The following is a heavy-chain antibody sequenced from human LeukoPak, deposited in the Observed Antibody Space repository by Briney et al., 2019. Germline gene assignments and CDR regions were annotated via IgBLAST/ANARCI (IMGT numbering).Heavy chain of an antibody. CDR1: GFTFSNYG. J-gene: IGHJ3*02. D-gene: IGHD1-26*01. V-gene: IGHV3-30*02. CDR2: VRNDENNK. Sequence: PGGSLRLSCAASGFTFSNYGMHWFRQAPGKWLEWVAHVRNDENNKYYVDSVKGRFTISRENSKSTLYLQMNSLRAEDTDMYYCARDVGASAPDAFDIWGQGTMATVSS. CDR3: ARDVGASAPDAFDI.